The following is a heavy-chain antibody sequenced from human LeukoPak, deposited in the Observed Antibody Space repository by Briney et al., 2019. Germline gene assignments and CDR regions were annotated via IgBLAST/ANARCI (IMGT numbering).Heavy chain of an antibody. J-gene: IGHJ5*02. CDR1: GGSFSGYY. V-gene: IGHV4-34*01. CDR2: INHSGST. Sequence: PSETLSLTCAVYGGSFSGYYWSWIRQPPGKGLEWIGEINHSGSTNYNPSLKSRVTISVDTSKNQFSLKLSSVTAADTAVYYCARGPGSYRTNWFDPWGQGTLVTVSA. D-gene: IGHD3-16*02. CDR3: ARGPGSYRTNWFDP.